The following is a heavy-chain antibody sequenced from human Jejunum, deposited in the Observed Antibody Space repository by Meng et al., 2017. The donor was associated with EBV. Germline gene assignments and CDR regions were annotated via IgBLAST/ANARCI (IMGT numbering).Heavy chain of an antibody. CDR1: GFDLSDHW. V-gene: IGHV3-74*01. J-gene: IGHJ4*02. D-gene: IGHD1-26*01. CDR2: INSDGRTI. Sequence: HRKESGGSSFHAVWSLRLVCAASGFDLSDHWIPWVRQAPGEELMWVSRINSDGRTISYGDTVKGRFNISRDKAKNSVYLQMNSLRAEDTAVYYCTRAGYYRFDYWGQGALVTVSS. CDR3: TRAGYYRFDY.